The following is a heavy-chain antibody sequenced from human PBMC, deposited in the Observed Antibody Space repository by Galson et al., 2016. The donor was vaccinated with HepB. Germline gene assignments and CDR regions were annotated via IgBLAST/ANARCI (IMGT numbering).Heavy chain of an antibody. D-gene: IGHD2-21*02. CDR3: VKDGGGDHGYVTN. CDR1: GFTFEDYA. CDR2: LSWNSFTI. J-gene: IGHJ4*02. V-gene: IGHV3-9*01. Sequence: SLRLSCAASGFTFEDYAMHWVRQIPGKGLEWVSGLSWNSFTIDYADSVKGRFNISRDKDKRSLYLKMNSLSPEDTALYYCVKDGGGDHGYVTNWGQGTLVTVSS.